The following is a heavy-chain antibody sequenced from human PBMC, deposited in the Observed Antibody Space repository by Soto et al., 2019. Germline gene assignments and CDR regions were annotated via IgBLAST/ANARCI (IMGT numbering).Heavy chain of an antibody. CDR2: ISISSSYI. CDR1: GFTFSSYS. CDR3: ARDMPTFGAYGMDV. Sequence: EVQLVESGGGLVKPGGSLRLSCAASGFTFSSYSMNWVRQAPGKGLEWVSSISISSSYIYYADSVKGRFTISRDNAKNSLYLQMNSLRAEDTAVYYCARDMPTFGAYGMDVWGQGTTVTVSS. D-gene: IGHD3-3*01. V-gene: IGHV3-21*01. J-gene: IGHJ6*02.